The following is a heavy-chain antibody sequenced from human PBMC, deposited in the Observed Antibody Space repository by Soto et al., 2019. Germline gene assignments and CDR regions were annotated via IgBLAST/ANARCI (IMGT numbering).Heavy chain of an antibody. V-gene: IGHV4-59*02. J-gene: IGHJ6*02. CDR2: IYYSGST. CDR1: GDSGQSYY. Sequence: MALTCTLSGDSGQSYYWTLIRPPPGKGLELIVYIYYSGSTRYNPSLKSRVTISVDMSKNQFSLKLSSVIAADTAVYYCAKDAEGAATITSSHFGMDVWGQGTTVNVS. D-gene: IGHD5-12*01. CDR3: AKDAEGAATITSSHFGMDV.